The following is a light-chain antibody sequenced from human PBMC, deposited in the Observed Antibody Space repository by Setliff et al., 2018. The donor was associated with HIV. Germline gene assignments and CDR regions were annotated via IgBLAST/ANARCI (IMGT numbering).Light chain of an antibody. V-gene: IGLV2-14*01. CDR2: EVR. Sequence: QSALTQPASVSGSPGQSITISCTGTSSDVGGYSHVSWYQQHPGKAPKLIIYEVRNRPSGVSNRFSGYKSCNTASLTISGLQAEDEADYYCSSYAVTNTLPFGTGTKVTVL. J-gene: IGLJ1*01. CDR3: SSYAVTNTLP. CDR1: SSDVGGYSH.